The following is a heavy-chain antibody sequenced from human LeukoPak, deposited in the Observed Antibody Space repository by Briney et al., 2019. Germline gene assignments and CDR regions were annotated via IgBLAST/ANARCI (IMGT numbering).Heavy chain of an antibody. D-gene: IGHD5-12*01. Sequence: GGSLRLSCAASGFTFSNHAMNWVRQAPGKGLEWVSTIIGSSGSTFYADSVKGRSTISKDTSKNTLYLHMSSLRADDTAVYYCAKGGYDYVEVAYFDYWGQGTLVTVSS. V-gene: IGHV3-23*01. CDR3: AKGGYDYVEVAYFDY. J-gene: IGHJ4*02. CDR1: GFTFSNHA. CDR2: IIGSSGST.